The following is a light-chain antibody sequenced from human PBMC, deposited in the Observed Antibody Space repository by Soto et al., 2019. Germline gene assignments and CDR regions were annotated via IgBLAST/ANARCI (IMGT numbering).Light chain of an antibody. CDR2: GAS. J-gene: IGKJ4*01. V-gene: IGKV3-20*01. CDR1: QSVSSSY. Sequence: EIVLTQSPGTLSLSPGERATLSCRASQSVSSSYLAWYQQKPGQAPRLLIYGASSRATGTPDRFSGSGSGTDFTLTISSLEPEDFAVYYCHQYDSSPLTFGGGTKVEIK. CDR3: HQYDSSPLT.